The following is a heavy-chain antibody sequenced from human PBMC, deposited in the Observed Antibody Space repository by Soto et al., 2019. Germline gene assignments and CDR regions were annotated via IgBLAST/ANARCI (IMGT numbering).Heavy chain of an antibody. CDR2: ISNNNENT. V-gene: IGHV1-18*01. J-gene: IGHJ5*02. Sequence: QMQLVQSGAEVQKPGAAVKVSCKASGYTFANYGISWVRQAPGQGLEWMGWISNNNENTNYAQKFQGRVTMTTDTSTSTAYMELRRLSSDDTAVYYCLRAGAKVTRVCDPWGQGTPVTVSS. CDR3: LRAGAKVTRVCDP. D-gene: IGHD4-17*01. CDR1: GYTFANYG.